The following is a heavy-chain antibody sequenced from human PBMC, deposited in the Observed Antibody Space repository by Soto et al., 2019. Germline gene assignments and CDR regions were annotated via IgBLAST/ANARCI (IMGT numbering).Heavy chain of an antibody. J-gene: IGHJ4*02. V-gene: IGHV3-30*03. D-gene: IGHD6-13*01. CDR1: GFTFGNFG. CDR2: ISNDGSRR. Sequence: QVQLVESGGGVVQPGRSLRLSCAASGFTFGNFGIHWVRQAPGKGLEWVADISNDGSRRYYADSVKGRFTISRDNSKNTLYLQMDSLRAEDTAVYFFARGFSGGTNCFYFDFWGQGILVTVSS. CDR3: ARGFSGGTNCFYFDF.